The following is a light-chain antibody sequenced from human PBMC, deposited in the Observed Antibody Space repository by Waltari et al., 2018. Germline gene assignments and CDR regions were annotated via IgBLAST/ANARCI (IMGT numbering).Light chain of an antibody. CDR1: QTISSY. CDR3: QQSYSTPWT. J-gene: IGKJ1*01. CDR2: AAS. V-gene: IGKV1-39*01. Sequence: DIQMTQSPSSLSASVGDRVTITCRASQTISSYLNWYQQKPGTAPKLLIYAASNLQSGVPSRFSGSGSGTDFTLTISSLQPEDFATYYCQQSYSTPWTFGQGTKVEIK.